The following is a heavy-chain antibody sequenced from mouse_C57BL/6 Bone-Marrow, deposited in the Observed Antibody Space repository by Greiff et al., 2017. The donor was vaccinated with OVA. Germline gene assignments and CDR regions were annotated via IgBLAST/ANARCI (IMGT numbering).Heavy chain of an antibody. D-gene: IGHD3-3*01. CDR2: IDPSDSYT. V-gene: IGHV1-69*01. CDR1: GYTFTSYW. J-gene: IGHJ2*01. CDR3: ARGDAYFDY. Sequence: QVQLQQPGAELVMPGASVKLSCKASGYTFTSYWMHWVKQRPGQGLEWIGEIDPSDSYTNYNQKFKGKSTLTVDKSSSTAYMQRSRLTSEDSAVYYCARGDAYFDYWGQGTTLTVSS.